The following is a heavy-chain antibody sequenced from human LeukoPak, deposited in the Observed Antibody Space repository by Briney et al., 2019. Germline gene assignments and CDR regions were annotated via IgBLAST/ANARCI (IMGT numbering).Heavy chain of an antibody. CDR2: IYYSGST. J-gene: IGHJ5*02. D-gene: IGHD2-8*01. CDR3: ARQAVIMPTDMGGPWFDP. V-gene: IGHV4-59*08. CDR1: GWSLSSYY. Sequence: ETLSLTCTCSGWSLSSYYLSWIRQPPGEGLGWNGYIYYSGSTNYNPSLKSRVTISVDTSKNQFSLKLSSVTAADTAVYYCARQAVIMPTDMGGPWFDPWGRGTLVAVAS.